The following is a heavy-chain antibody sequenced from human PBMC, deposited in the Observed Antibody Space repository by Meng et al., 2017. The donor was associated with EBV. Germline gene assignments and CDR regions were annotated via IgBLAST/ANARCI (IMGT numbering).Heavy chain of an antibody. Sequence: EVQLLESGGGLVQPGGSLRFSCAVSGFTFSSYAMSWVRHAPGKGLEWVSAISGSGGSTYYADSVKGRFTISRDNSKNTLYLQMNSLRAEDTAVYYCASRAAYYYDILTGFDYWGQGTLVTVAS. V-gene: IGHV3-23*01. D-gene: IGHD3-9*01. CDR1: GFTFSSYA. CDR2: ISGSGGST. J-gene: IGHJ4*02. CDR3: ASRAAYYYDILTGFDY.